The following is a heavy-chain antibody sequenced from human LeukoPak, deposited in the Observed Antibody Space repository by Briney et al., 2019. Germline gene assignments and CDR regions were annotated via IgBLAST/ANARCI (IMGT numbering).Heavy chain of an antibody. CDR1: GFIFDDYA. CDR3: ARAIGVTCISTSCYSFDY. J-gene: IGHJ4*02. Sequence: GGSLRLSCAASGFIFDDYAIHWVRQAPGKGLEWVSGISWNSGSIAYADSVKGRFTISRDNAKNSLYLQMNSLRAEDTALYYCARAIGVTCISTSCYSFDYWGQGTPVTVSS. V-gene: IGHV3-9*01. D-gene: IGHD2-2*02. CDR2: ISWNSGSI.